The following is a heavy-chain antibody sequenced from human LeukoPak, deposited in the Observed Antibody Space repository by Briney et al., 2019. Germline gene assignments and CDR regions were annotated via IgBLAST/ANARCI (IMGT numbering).Heavy chain of an antibody. CDR3: ARERYIVVVPLGMDV. J-gene: IGHJ6*04. CDR1: GFTFSSYA. D-gene: IGHD2-2*01. CDR2: ISYDGSNK. V-gene: IGHV3-30*04. Sequence: GRSLRLSCAASGFTFSSYAMHWVRQAPGKGLEWVAVISYDGSNKYYADSVKGRFTISRDNSKNTLYLQMNSLRAEDTAVYYCARERYIVVVPLGMDVWGKGTTVTVSS.